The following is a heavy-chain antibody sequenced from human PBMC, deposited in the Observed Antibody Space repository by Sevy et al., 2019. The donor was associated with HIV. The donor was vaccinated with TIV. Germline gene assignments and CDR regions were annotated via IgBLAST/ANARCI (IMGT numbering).Heavy chain of an antibody. D-gene: IGHD5-18*01. CDR1: GFIFSSYT. CDR2: ISSGGTDM. CDR3: ARGGHTAMGDFDY. Sequence: GGSLRLSCAPSGFIFSSYTMNWVRQAPGKGLEWVSSISSGGTDMYYEDSVKGRFTISRDNAKNSLSLQMNSLRAEDTAVYYCARGGHTAMGDFDYWGQGTLVTVSS. J-gene: IGHJ4*02. V-gene: IGHV3-21*06.